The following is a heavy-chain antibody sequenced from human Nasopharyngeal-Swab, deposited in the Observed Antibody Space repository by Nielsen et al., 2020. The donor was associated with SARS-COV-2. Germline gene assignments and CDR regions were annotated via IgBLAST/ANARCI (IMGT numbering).Heavy chain of an antibody. V-gene: IGHV4-39*01. CDR1: GGAISGSTYY. D-gene: IGHD2-8*01. Sequence: GSLRLSCTVSGGAISGSTYYWGWIRQSPGKGLEWIANIYYTGNTYYNPSLRSRATISVDTSRSQFSLTLTSMTAADRGVYYCARTNTERPNFDSWGQGILVTVPS. CDR2: IYYTGNT. CDR3: ARTNTERPNFDS. J-gene: IGHJ4*02.